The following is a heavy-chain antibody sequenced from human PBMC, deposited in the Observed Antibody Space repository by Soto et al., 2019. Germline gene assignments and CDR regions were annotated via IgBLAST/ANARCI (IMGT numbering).Heavy chain of an antibody. CDR1: GDSIGSYH. V-gene: IGHV4-59*01. CDR3: ARESDSGSYYFDY. J-gene: IGHJ4*02. Sequence: SETLSLTCTVSGDSIGSYHWSWVRQPPGKGLEWIGYIYNSGSTNYNPSLKSRVTISVDTSKNHFSLRMSSVTAADTAVYYCARESDSGSYYFDYWGRGTLVTVSS. CDR2: IYNSGST. D-gene: IGHD3-10*01.